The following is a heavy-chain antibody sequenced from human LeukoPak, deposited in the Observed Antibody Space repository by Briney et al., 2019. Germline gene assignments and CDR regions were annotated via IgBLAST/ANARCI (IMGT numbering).Heavy chain of an antibody. CDR3: ARGDPHADL. V-gene: IGHV3-48*03. CDR2: ITISGHTK. Sequence: GGSLRLSCAASGFDLNTYEMNWVRQAPGKGLEWIADITISGHTKNYADSVKGRFTISRDNAGTSLYLQMNSLRVEDTGVYYCARGDPHADLWGQGSLVTVSS. CDR1: GFDLNTYE. J-gene: IGHJ5*02.